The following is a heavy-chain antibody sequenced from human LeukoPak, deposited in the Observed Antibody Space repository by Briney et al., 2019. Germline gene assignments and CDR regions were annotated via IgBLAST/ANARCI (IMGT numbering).Heavy chain of an antibody. Sequence: GGSLRLSCAASGFTFGSYGMHWVRQAPGKGLEWVAVIWYDGSNKYYADSVKGRFTISRDNSKNTLYLQMNSLRAEDTAVYYCARGSNYYDSSGYLSDLDYWGQGTLVTVSS. J-gene: IGHJ4*02. V-gene: IGHV3-33*08. CDR2: IWYDGSNK. D-gene: IGHD3-22*01. CDR1: GFTFGSYG. CDR3: ARGSNYYDSSGYLSDLDY.